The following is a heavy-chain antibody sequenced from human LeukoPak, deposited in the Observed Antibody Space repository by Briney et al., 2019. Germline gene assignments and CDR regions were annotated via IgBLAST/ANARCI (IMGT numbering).Heavy chain of an antibody. CDR3: ARAAGPLAAPDF. V-gene: IGHV4-59*01. D-gene: IGHD6-13*01. CDR2: IYYSGST. J-gene: IGHJ4*02. Sequence: WETLSLTCTVSGGSISSYYWSWIRQPPGKGLEWIGYIYYSGSTNYNPSLKSRVTISVDTSKNQFSLKLSSVTAADTAVYYCARAAGPLAAPDFWGQGTPVTVSS. CDR1: GGSISSYY.